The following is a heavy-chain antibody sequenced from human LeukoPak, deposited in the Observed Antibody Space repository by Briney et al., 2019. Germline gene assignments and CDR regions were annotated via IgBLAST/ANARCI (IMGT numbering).Heavy chain of an antibody. CDR1: GGSFSGYY. D-gene: IGHD2-2*01. CDR2: INHSGST. CDR3: ARFVSSKHRDIVVVPAAIPDYYGMDV. J-gene: IGHJ6*02. V-gene: IGHV4-34*01. Sequence: SETLSRTCAVYGGSFSGYYWSWIRHPPGKGLEWIGEINHSGSTNYNPSLKSRVTISVDTSKNQFSLKLSSVPAADTAVYYCARFVSSKHRDIVVVPAAIPDYYGMDVWGQGTTVTVSS.